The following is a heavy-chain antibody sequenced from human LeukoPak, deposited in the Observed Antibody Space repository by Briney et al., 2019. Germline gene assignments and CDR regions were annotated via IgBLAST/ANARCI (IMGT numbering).Heavy chain of an antibody. CDR3: ARDFPTKAFDY. Sequence: PGGSLRLSCAASGFTVSSNYTSWVRQAPGKGLEWVSVIYSGGSTYYADSVKGRFTISRDNSKNTLYLQMNSLRAEDTAVYYCARDFPTKAFDYWGQGTLVTVSS. CDR2: IYSGGST. V-gene: IGHV3-66*01. J-gene: IGHJ4*02. D-gene: IGHD2/OR15-2a*01. CDR1: GFTVSSNY.